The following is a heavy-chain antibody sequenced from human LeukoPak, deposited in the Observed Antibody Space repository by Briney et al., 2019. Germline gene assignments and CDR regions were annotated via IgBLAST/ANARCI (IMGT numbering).Heavy chain of an antibody. V-gene: IGHV1-46*01. Sequence: ASVKVSCKASGGTFSSYAISWVRQAPGQGLEWMGIINPSGGSTSYAQKFQGRVTMTRDMSTSTVYMELSSLRSEDTAVYYCARQFGPVIYSGHDFPLDYWGQGTLVTVSS. CDR2: INPSGGST. D-gene: IGHD5-12*01. CDR3: ARQFGPVIYSGHDFPLDY. CDR1: GGTFSSYA. J-gene: IGHJ4*02.